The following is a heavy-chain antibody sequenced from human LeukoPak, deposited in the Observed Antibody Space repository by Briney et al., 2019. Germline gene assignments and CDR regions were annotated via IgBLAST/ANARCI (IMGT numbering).Heavy chain of an antibody. Sequence: ASVKVSCTASGYTFTSYGISWVRQAPGQGLEWMGWISAYNGNTNYAQKLQGRVTMTPDTSTSTAYMEVRSLRSDDTAVYYCAVYGSSSSWHVDIWGQGTMVTVSS. CDR3: AVYGSSSSWHVDI. J-gene: IGHJ3*02. D-gene: IGHD6-13*01. V-gene: IGHV1-18*04. CDR1: GYTFTSYG. CDR2: ISAYNGNT.